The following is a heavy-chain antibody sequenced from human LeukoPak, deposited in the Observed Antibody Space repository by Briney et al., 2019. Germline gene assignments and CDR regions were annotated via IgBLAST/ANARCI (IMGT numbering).Heavy chain of an antibody. V-gene: IGHV3-43*02. D-gene: IGHD4-17*01. CDR1: GFTFSSHA. J-gene: IGHJ3*02. CDR2: ISGDGSAT. CDR3: AKDWAVTPRRGDAFDI. Sequence: GGSLRLSCAATGFTFSSHAMGWVRQAPGKGLEWVSLISGDGSATYYADSVKGRFTISRDNSKNSLYVQMNSLRTEDTALYYCAKDWAVTPRRGDAFDIWGQGTMVTVSS.